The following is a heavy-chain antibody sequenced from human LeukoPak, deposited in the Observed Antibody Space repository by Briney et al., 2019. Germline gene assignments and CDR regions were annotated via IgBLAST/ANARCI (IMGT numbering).Heavy chain of an antibody. CDR1: GGTFTSYA. CDR3: AREDHETYYYDSSGYWWYY. V-gene: IGHV1-69*05. Sequence: SVKVSCKASGGTFTSYAISWVRQAPGQGLEWMGRIIPIFGTANYAQKFQGRVTITTDESTSTAYMELSSLRSEDTAVYYCAREDHETYYYDSSGYWWYYWGQGTLVTVSS. D-gene: IGHD3-22*01. CDR2: IIPIFGTA. J-gene: IGHJ4*02.